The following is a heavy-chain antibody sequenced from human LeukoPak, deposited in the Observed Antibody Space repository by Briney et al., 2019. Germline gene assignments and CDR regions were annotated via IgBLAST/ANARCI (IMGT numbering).Heavy chain of an antibody. Sequence: ASVKVSCKASGYTFTSYDISWVRQATGQGLEWMGWMNPNSGNTGYAQKFQGRVTMTRNTSISTAYMELSSLRSEDAAVYYCARDSSEDGSGRSWGQGTLVTVSS. V-gene: IGHV1-8*01. CDR1: GYTFTSYD. J-gene: IGHJ5*02. D-gene: IGHD3-10*01. CDR3: ARDSSEDGSGRS. CDR2: MNPNSGNT.